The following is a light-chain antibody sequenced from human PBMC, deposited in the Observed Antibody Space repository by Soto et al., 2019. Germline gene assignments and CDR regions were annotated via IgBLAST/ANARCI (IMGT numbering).Light chain of an antibody. V-gene: IGLV2-14*01. J-gene: IGLJ2*01. CDR3: SSYTSSSNLVV. CDR2: DVS. Sequence: QSVLTQPASVSGSPGQSITISCTGTSSDVGGYNYVSWYQQHPGKAPKLMIYDVSNRPSGVSNRFSGSKSGNTASLTISGLKAEDEADYYCSSYTSSSNLVVFGGGTKLTVL. CDR1: SSDVGGYNY.